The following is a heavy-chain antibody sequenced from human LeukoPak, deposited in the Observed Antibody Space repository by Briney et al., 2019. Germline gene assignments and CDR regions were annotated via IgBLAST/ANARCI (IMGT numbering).Heavy chain of an antibody. D-gene: IGHD1-26*01. CDR3: ARESVGATNKYNWFDP. Sequence: SETLSLTCTVSGGSISSYYWSWIRQPPGKGLEWIGYIYYSGSTNYNPSLKSRVTISVDTSKNQFSLKLSSVTAADTAVYYCARESVGATNKYNWFDPWGQGTLVTVSS. CDR1: GGSISSYY. V-gene: IGHV4-59*01. J-gene: IGHJ5*02. CDR2: IYYSGST.